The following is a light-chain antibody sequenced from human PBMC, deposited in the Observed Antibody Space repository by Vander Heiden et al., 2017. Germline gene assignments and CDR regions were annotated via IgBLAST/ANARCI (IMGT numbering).Light chain of an antibody. CDR3: QSADSSGTYV. J-gene: IGLJ1*01. V-gene: IGLV3-25*03. Sequence: SYELTQPPSVSVSPGQTARITCSGDALPNQYAYWYQQKPGQAPVWVIHKDRERPSGIPERFSGSSSRTTVTLTISGVQAEDEADYYCQSADSSGTYVFGTGTKVTVL. CDR2: KDR. CDR1: ALPNQY.